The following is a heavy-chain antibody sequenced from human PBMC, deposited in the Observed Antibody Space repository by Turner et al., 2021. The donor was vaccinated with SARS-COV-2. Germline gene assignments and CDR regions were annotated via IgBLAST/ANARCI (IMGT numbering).Heavy chain of an antibody. Sequence: EVHLVESGGGLVQPGGSLRLSCAASGFAVSNNYMSWVRQAAGKGLEWVSLIDSGGSTYYADSVTGRFTISRDNSKNTLYLQMNSLRAEDTAVYYCATRMTTLPQWGQGTLVTVSS. V-gene: IGHV3-66*01. CDR1: GFAVSNNY. CDR2: IDSGGST. J-gene: IGHJ4*02. CDR3: ATRMTTLPQ. D-gene: IGHD4-17*01.